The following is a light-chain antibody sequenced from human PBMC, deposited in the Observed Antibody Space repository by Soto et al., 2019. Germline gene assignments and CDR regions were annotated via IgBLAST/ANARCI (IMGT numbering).Light chain of an antibody. CDR2: DVS. J-gene: IGLJ1*01. CDR1: SSDVGGYNY. V-gene: IGLV2-14*01. Sequence: QSALTQPASVSGSPGQSITISCTGTSSDVGGYNYVSWYQLHPGKAPKLMIYDVSNRPSGVSNRFSGSKSGNTASLTISGRQAEDEADDYCSSYTSSSTLYVFGTGTKLTVL. CDR3: SSYTSSSTLYV.